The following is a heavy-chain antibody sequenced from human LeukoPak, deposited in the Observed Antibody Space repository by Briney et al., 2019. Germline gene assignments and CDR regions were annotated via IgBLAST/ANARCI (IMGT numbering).Heavy chain of an antibody. D-gene: IGHD3-10*01. V-gene: IGHV4-34*01. CDR3: ARLKLVTGSHARRDV. CDR1: GGTLSGYY. Sequence: PSETLSLTCAVYGGTLSGYYWSWIRQPPGKGLEWIGEISHSGSINYSPSLKSRVAISADRSKNQFSLNLSSVTAADTAVYYCARLKLVTGSHARRDVWGKGTAVIVSS. CDR2: ISHSGSI. J-gene: IGHJ6*04.